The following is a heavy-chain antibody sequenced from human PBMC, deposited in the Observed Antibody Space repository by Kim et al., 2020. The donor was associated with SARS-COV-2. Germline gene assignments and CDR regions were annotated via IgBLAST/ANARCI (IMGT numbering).Heavy chain of an antibody. D-gene: IGHD3-22*01. CDR1: GGSFSGYY. Sequence: SETLSLTCAVYGGSFSGYYWSWIRQPPGKGLEWIGEINHSGSTNYNPSLKSRVTISVDTSKNQFSLKLSSVTAAATAVYYCARGLASAYYSMIVVVITGNYLDYWGQGTLDTVST. J-gene: IGHJ4*02. V-gene: IGHV4-34*01. CDR3: ARGLASAYYSMIVVVITGNYLDY. CDR2: INHSGST.